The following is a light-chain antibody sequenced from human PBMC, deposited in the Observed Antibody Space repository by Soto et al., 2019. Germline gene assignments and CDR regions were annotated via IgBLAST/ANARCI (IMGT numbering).Light chain of an antibody. V-gene: IGKV3-15*01. CDR3: QQYNNWPPGT. Sequence: EIVMTQSPATLSVSPGERATLSCRASQNIKNNLAWYQQKPGQAPRLLLYDASTRATGIPARFSGSGSGTEFTRTISSLQSEDFAVYYCQQYNNWPPGTFGRGTKVEIK. CDR2: DAS. J-gene: IGKJ1*01. CDR1: QNIKNN.